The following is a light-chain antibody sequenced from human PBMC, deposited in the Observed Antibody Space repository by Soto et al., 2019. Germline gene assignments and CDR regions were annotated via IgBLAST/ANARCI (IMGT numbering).Light chain of an antibody. V-gene: IGLV2-14*03. J-gene: IGLJ1*01. CDR1: SSDIGRYTY. Sequence: QSVLTQPASVSGSPGQSITISCTGTSSDIGRYTYVSWYQQHPGKAPKLMIYDVSDRPSGVSNRFSGSKSGNTASLTISGLQTEDEADYYSSSYTSSSALVVFGTGTKLTVL. CDR3: SSYTSSSALVV. CDR2: DVS.